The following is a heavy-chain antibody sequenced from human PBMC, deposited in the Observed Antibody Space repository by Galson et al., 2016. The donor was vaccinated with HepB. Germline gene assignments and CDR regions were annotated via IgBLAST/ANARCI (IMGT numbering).Heavy chain of an antibody. V-gene: IGHV3-7*01. J-gene: IGHJ6*02. Sequence: SLRLSCAASGFTFRSYRMSWVRQAPGKGLEWVANINQDGSGKYSVDSVKGRFTISRDNGKNSLYLQMSSLRVEDAGVYYCARRLDTQRRIAGWGWGMDVWGQGTTVTVS. D-gene: IGHD6-19*01. CDR1: GFTFRSYR. CDR2: INQDGSGK. CDR3: ARRLDTQRRIAGWGWGMDV.